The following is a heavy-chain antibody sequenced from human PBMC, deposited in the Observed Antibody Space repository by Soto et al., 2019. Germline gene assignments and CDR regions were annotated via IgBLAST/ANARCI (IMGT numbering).Heavy chain of an antibody. V-gene: IGHV3-30-3*01. CDR2: ISYDGSNK. Sequence: QVQLVESGGGVVQPGRSLRLSCAASGFTFSSYAMHWVRQAPGKGLEWVAVISYDGSNKYYADSVKGRFTISRDNSKNTLYLQMNSLRAEDTAVYYCARTGSGLSFDYWGQGTLVTVSS. CDR1: GFTFSSYA. CDR3: ARTGSGLSFDY. J-gene: IGHJ4*02. D-gene: IGHD2-15*01.